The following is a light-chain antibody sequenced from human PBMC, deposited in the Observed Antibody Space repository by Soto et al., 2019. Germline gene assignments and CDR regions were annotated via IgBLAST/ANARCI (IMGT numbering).Light chain of an antibody. Sequence: IVLSQSPAALSLSPGERATLSCRASQSVSSSLAWYQQKPGQAPRLLIYAASHRATGIPTRFSGSGSGTDFTLTISSLEPEDFAVYYCQQRSDWPPSLTFGGGTKV. CDR2: AAS. J-gene: IGKJ4*01. V-gene: IGKV3-11*01. CDR3: QQRSDWPPSLT. CDR1: QSVSSS.